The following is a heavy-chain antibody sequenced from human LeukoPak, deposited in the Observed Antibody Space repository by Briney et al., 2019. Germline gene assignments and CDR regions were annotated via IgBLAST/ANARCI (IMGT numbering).Heavy chain of an antibody. J-gene: IGHJ4*02. CDR3: ARDGSGRVPEMSAPDY. V-gene: IGHV3-23*01. CDR2: ISGSGGST. Sequence: PGGSLRLSCAASGFTFSSYAMSWVRQAPGKVLEWVSAISGSGGSTYYADSVKGRFTISRDNSKNTLYLQMNSLRAEDTAVYYCARDGSGRVPEMSAPDYWGQGTLVTVSS. D-gene: IGHD3-10*01. CDR1: GFTFSSYA.